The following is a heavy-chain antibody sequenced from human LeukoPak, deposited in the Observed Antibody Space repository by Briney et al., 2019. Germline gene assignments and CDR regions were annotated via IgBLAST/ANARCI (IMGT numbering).Heavy chain of an antibody. V-gene: IGHV1-18*01. CDR1: GYTFTSYG. CDR2: ISAYNGNT. CDR3: ARHMEYFDWSLQRPDLDY. J-gene: IGHJ4*02. D-gene: IGHD3-9*01. Sequence: GASVKVSCKASGYTFTSYGISWVRQAPGQGLEWMGWISAYNGNTNYAQKLQGRVTMTTDTSTSTAYTELRSLRSDDTAVYSCARHMEYFDWSLQRPDLDYWGQGTLVTVSS.